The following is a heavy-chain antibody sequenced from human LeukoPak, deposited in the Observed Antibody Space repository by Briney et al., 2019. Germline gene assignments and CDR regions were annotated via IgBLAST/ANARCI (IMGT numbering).Heavy chain of an antibody. V-gene: IGHV1-3*01. CDR3: ARRPNYYGSGSYPY. CDR1: GYTFTSYA. J-gene: IGHJ4*02. Sequence: ASVKVSCKASGYTFTSYAMHWVRQAPGQRLEWMGWINAGNGNTKYSQKSQGRVTITRDTSASTAYMELSSLRSEDTAVYYCARRPNYYGSGSYPYWGQGTLVTVSS. CDR2: INAGNGNT. D-gene: IGHD3-10*01.